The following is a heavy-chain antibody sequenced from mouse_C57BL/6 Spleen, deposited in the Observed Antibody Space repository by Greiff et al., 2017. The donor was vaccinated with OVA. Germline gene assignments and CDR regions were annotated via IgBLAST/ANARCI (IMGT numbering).Heavy chain of an antibody. CDR2: INPGSGGT. V-gene: IGHV1-54*01. D-gene: IGHD3-2*02. Sequence: QVQLQQSGAELVRPGTSVKVSCKASGYAFTNYLIEWVKQRPGQGLEWIGVINPGSGGTNYNEKFKGKATLTADKSSSTAYMQLSSLTSEDSAVYFCARRGRAAQATFDYWGQGTTLTVSS. J-gene: IGHJ2*01. CDR3: ARRGRAAQATFDY. CDR1: GYAFTNYL.